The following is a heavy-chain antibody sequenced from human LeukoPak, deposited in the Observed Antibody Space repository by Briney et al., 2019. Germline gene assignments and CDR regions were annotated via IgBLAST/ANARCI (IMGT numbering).Heavy chain of an antibody. Sequence: PGGSLRLSCAASGFSFSTYRMNWVRQAPGKGLEWVSSISSNGDSIYYADSVKGRFTMSRDNAKNSLYLQMNSLRAEDTAVYYCAKWGYYYDSSGYDYWGQGTLVTVSS. CDR2: ISSNGDSI. D-gene: IGHD3-22*01. CDR3: AKWGYYYDSSGYDY. V-gene: IGHV3-21*01. J-gene: IGHJ4*02. CDR1: GFSFSTYR.